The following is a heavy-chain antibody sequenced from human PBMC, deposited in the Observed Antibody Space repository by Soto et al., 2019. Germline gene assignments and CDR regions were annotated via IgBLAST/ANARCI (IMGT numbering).Heavy chain of an antibody. CDR2: IYYSGST. CDR3: ARRRSGWSTYYFDY. D-gene: IGHD6-19*01. CDR1: GGSISSSSYY. V-gene: IGHV4-39*01. J-gene: IGHJ4*02. Sequence: PSETLSLTCTVSGGSISSSSYYWGWIRQPPGKGLEWIGSIYYSGSTYYNPSLKSRVTISVDTSKNQFSLKLSSVTAADTAVYYCARRRSGWSTYYFDYWGQGTLVTVSS.